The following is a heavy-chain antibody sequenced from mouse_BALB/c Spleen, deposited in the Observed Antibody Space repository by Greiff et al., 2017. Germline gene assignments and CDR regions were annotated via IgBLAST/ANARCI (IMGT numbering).Heavy chain of an antibody. CDR1: GYTFTNYW. Sequence: QVQLKESGAELAKPGASVKMSCKASGYTFTNYWIHWVKQRPGQGLEWIGYINPTTGYAEFNQKFKDKATLTADKSSSTAYMQLSSLTSEDSAVYYGARGAYYGSFYAMDYWGQGTSVTVSS. V-gene: IGHV1-7*01. CDR2: INPTTGYA. J-gene: IGHJ4*01. CDR3: ARGAYYGSFYAMDY. D-gene: IGHD1-1*01.